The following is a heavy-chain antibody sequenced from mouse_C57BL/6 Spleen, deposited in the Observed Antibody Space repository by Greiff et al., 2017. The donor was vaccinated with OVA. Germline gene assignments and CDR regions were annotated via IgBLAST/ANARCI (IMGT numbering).Heavy chain of an antibody. D-gene: IGHD4-1*01. J-gene: IGHJ4*01. V-gene: IGHV1-50*01. CDR2: IDPSDSYT. Sequence: QVQLQQPGAELVKPGASVKLSCKASGYTFTSYWMQRVKQRPGQGLEWIGEIDPSDSYTNYNQKFKGKATLTVDTSSSTAYMQLSSLTSEDSAVYYCARSGTDYAMDYWGQGTSVTVSS. CDR1: GYTFTSYW. CDR3: ARSGTDYAMDY.